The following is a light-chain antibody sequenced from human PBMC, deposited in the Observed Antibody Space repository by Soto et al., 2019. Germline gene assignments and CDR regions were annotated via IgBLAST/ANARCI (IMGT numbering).Light chain of an antibody. Sequence: DIQMTQSPSSPSASVGDRATISCRASQSISGYLNWYQQKPGKAPKLLIYAASSLQSGVPSRFSGSGSGTDYTLTISSLQPEDFATYSCQQSYSTPDTFGQGTKLEIK. CDR1: QSISGY. V-gene: IGKV1-39*01. CDR2: AAS. CDR3: QQSYSTPDT. J-gene: IGKJ2*01.